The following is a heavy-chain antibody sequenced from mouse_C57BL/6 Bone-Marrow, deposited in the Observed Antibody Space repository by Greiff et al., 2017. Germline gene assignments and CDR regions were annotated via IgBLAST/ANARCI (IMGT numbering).Heavy chain of an antibody. D-gene: IGHD2-4*01. CDR3: AREMITQYYFDY. V-gene: IGHV1-81*01. CDR1: GCTFTSYG. Sequence: QVQLQQSGAELARPGASVKLSCKASGCTFTSYGISWVKQRTGQGLEWIGEIYPRSGNTYYNEKFKGKATLTADKSSSTAYMELRSLTSEDSAVYFCAREMITQYYFDYWGQGTTLTVSS. J-gene: IGHJ2*01. CDR2: IYPRSGNT.